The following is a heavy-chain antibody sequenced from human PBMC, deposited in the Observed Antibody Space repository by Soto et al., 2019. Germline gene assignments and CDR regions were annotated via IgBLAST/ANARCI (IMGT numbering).Heavy chain of an antibody. CDR3: AKRDHYDTSGY. D-gene: IGHD3-22*01. J-gene: IGHJ4*02. CDR1: GFTFSNYV. CDR2: ISSSGGST. V-gene: IGHV3-23*01. Sequence: EVQLLESGGGLEQPGGSLRLSCAASGFTFSNYVMTWVRQAPGKGLEWVSAISSSGGSTYYADSVKGRFTISRDNSKNTLYLQMNSLRAEDTAVYYCAKRDHYDTSGYWGQGTLVTVSS.